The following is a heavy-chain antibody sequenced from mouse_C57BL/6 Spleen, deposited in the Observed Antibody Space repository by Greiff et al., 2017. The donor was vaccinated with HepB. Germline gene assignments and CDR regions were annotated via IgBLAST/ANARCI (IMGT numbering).Heavy chain of an antibody. Sequence: VQLKQSGGDLVKPGGSLKLSCAASGFTFSSYGMSWVRQTPDKRLEWVATISSGGSYTYYPDSVKGRFTISRDNAKNTLYLQMSSLKSADTAMYYCARVGHWYFDVWGTGTTVTVSS. CDR1: GFTFSSYG. CDR2: ISSGGSYT. D-gene: IGHD1-1*02. V-gene: IGHV5-6*01. J-gene: IGHJ1*03. CDR3: ARVGHWYFDV.